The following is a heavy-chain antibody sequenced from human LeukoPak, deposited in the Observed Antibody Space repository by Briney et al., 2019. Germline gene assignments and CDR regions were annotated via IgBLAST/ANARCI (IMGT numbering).Heavy chain of an antibody. D-gene: IGHD3-16*01. J-gene: IGHJ4*02. CDR1: GFSFSNYG. Sequence: GGSLRLSCAASGFSFSNYGMHWVRQAPGKGLEWVAVIWYDGSNKYYADSVKGRFTISRDNSKNTLYVQMSSPRAEDTAVYYCARSNNGGWGYCDYWGQGSLVTVSS. CDR2: IWYDGSNK. CDR3: ARSNNGGWGYCDY. V-gene: IGHV3-33*01.